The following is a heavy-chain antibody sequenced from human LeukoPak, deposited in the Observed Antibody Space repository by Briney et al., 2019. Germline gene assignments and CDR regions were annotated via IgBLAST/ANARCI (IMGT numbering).Heavy chain of an antibody. J-gene: IGHJ4*02. CDR1: GYSISSGYY. D-gene: IGHD2-15*01. CDR2: IFHSGKT. CDR3: ARTSTYCSGASCYSHHFDY. V-gene: IGHV4-38-2*02. Sequence: SETLSLTCTVSGYSISSGYYWGWLRQPPGKGLEWIGSIFHSGKTYYNPSLKSRVAISVDTSKNQFSLKLSSVTAADTAVYYCARTSTYCSGASCYSHHFDYWGQGTLVTVSS.